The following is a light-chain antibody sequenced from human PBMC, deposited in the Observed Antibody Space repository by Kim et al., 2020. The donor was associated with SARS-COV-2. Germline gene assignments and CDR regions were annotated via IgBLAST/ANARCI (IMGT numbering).Light chain of an antibody. V-gene: IGLV4-69*01. J-gene: IGLJ2*01. CDR1: SGHSSYA. CDR2: LNSDGSH. Sequence: ASVKLTCTLSSGHSSYAIAWHQQQPEEGPRYLMKLNSDGSHSKGDGIPDRFSGSSSGAERYLTISSLQSEDEADYYCQTWGTGTVVFGGGTQLPS. CDR3: QTWGTGTVV.